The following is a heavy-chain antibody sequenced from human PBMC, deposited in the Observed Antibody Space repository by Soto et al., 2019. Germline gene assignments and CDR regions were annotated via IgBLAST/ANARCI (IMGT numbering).Heavy chain of an antibody. V-gene: IGHV3-7*05. CDR3: ARDWRAPHYYYYYGMDV. CDR1: GFTFSSYW. CDR2: IKQDGSEK. Sequence: GGSLRLSCAASGFTFSSYWMSWVRQAPGKGLEWVANIKQDGSEKYYVDSVKGRFTISRDNAKNSLYLQMNSLRAEDTAVYYCARDWRAPHYYYYYGMDVWGQGTTVTVSS. J-gene: IGHJ6*02.